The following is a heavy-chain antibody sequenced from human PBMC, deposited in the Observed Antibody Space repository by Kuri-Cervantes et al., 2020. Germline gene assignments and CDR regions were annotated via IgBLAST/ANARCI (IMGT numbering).Heavy chain of an antibody. Sequence: GESLKISCAASGFTFSSYDMHWVRQATGKGLEWVSAIGTAGDTYYPGSVKGRFTISRDNAKNSLYLQMNSLRAEDTAVYYCAREMMGPVAGIYFDYWGQGTLVTVSS. CDR1: GFTFSSYD. J-gene: IGHJ4*02. D-gene: IGHD6-19*01. CDR2: IGTAGDT. CDR3: AREMMGPVAGIYFDY. V-gene: IGHV3-13*01.